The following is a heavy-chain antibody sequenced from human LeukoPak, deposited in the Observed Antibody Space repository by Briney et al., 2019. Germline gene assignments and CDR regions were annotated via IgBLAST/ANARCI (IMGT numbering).Heavy chain of an antibody. V-gene: IGHV6-1*01. Sequence: SQTLSLTCAISGDSVSIDSAAWNWIRQSPSRGLEWLGRTYQRSKWYNDYAVSVKSRITINPDISKNQFSLQLNSVTPEDTAVYYCARSPSPYSSGWYFDYWGQGTLVTVSS. J-gene: IGHJ4*02. CDR2: TYQRSKWYN. CDR3: ARSPSPYSSGWYFDY. CDR1: GDSVSIDSAA. D-gene: IGHD6-19*01.